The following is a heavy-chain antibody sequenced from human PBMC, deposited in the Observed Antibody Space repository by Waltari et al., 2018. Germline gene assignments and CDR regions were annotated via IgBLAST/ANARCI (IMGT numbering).Heavy chain of an antibody. CDR2: ITPILGTA. J-gene: IGHJ6*02. Sequence: QVQLVQSGAEVKKPGSSVKVSCKASGGTFSSYAISWVRQAPGTGLEWMGRITPILGTANYAQKFQGRVTITADKSTSTAYMELSSLRSEDTAVYYCASPAVQVKTPLSSSSWYFYYGMDVWGQGTTVTVSS. CDR1: GGTFSSYA. V-gene: IGHV1-69*08. D-gene: IGHD6-13*01. CDR3: ASPAVQVKTPLSSSSWYFYYGMDV.